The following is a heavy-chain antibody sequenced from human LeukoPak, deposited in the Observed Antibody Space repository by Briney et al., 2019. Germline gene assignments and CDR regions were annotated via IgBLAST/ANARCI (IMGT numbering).Heavy chain of an antibody. CDR3: ARDTYYYDSSGYPLFDY. V-gene: IGHV1-69*04. Sequence: SVTVSCKAPGGTFSSYAISWVRQAPGQGLEWMGRIIPILGIANYAQKFQGRVTITADKSTSTAYMELSSLRSEDTAVYYCARDTYYYDSSGYPLFDYWGQGTLVTVSS. CDR2: IIPILGIA. D-gene: IGHD3-22*01. J-gene: IGHJ4*02. CDR1: GGTFSSYA.